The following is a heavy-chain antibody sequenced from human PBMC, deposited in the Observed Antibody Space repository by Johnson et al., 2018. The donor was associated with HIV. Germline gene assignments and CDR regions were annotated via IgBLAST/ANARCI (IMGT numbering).Heavy chain of an antibody. CDR2: ISYDGSNK. CDR3: ARDWEWLNGFDI. V-gene: IGHV3-30*03. J-gene: IGHJ3*02. CDR1: GFTLSAYG. D-gene: IGHD3-3*01. Sequence: QVQLVESGGGVVQPGRSLRLSCAASGFTLSAYGMHWVRQAPGKGLEWLAVISYDGSNKYYTDSVKGRFTISRDNSKNTLYLQMNSLRAEDTAVYYCARDWEWLNGFDIWGQGTKVTVSS.